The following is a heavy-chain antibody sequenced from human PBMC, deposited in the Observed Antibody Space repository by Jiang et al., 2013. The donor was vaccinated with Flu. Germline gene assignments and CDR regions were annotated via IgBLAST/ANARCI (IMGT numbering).Heavy chain of an antibody. J-gene: IGHJ4*02. CDR3: ARQSYQPLLYFDY. CDR2: IYYSGST. Sequence: ETLSLTCTVSGGSISSSSYYWGWIRQPPGKGLEWIGSIYYSGSTYYNPSLKSRVTISVDTSKNQFSLKLSSVTAADTAVYYCARQSYQPLLYFDYWGQGTLVTVSS. V-gene: IGHV4-39*01. CDR1: GGSISSSSYY. D-gene: IGHD2-2*01.